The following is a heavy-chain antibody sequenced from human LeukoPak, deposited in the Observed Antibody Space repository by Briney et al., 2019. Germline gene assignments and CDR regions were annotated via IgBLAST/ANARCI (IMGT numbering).Heavy chain of an antibody. D-gene: IGHD6-19*01. J-gene: IGHJ4*02. Sequence: GGSLRLSCAASGFTFSSYDMHWVRQATGKSLEWVSAIGTAGDTYYPGSLKGRFTISRENAKNSLYLQMNSLRAGDTAVYYCARYSSGWSAIDYWGQGTLVTVSS. CDR1: GFTFSSYD. CDR2: IGTAGDT. V-gene: IGHV3-13*01. CDR3: ARYSSGWSAIDY.